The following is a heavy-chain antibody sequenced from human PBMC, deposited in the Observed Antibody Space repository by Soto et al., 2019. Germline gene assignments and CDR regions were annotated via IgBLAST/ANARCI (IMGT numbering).Heavy chain of an antibody. D-gene: IGHD4-17*01. CDR2: IYSGGST. CDR1: GFTVSQNH. CDR3: ASLNTLTTNH. Sequence: EVPLVESGGGLIQPGGSLRRSCAASGFTVSQNHMSWVRQAPGKGLEWVSIIYSGGSTYYADSVQGRFTISRDNSKNPLFLQMASLRAEATAVYYCASLNTLTTNHWGQGTLVTVS. V-gene: IGHV3-53*01. J-gene: IGHJ4*02.